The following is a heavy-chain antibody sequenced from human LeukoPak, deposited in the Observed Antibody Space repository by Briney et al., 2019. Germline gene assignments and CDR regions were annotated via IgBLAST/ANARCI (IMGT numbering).Heavy chain of an antibody. Sequence: GGSLTLSCAASGFTFSSYRMNWVRQAPGKGLEWVSYISSSGNTIDYADSVKGRFTISRDNAKNSLYLQMVSLRAEDTAVYYCAGLRGYSYGYGDYWGQGTLVTVSS. CDR1: GFTFSSYR. V-gene: IGHV3-48*04. CDR3: AGLRGYSYGYGDY. J-gene: IGHJ4*02. CDR2: ISSSGNTI. D-gene: IGHD5-18*01.